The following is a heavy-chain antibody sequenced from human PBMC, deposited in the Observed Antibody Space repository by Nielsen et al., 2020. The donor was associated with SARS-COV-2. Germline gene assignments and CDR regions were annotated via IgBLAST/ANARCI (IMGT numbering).Heavy chain of an antibody. CDR1: GFTFSSYG. D-gene: IGHD5-24*01. V-gene: IGHV3-30*03. CDR2: ISYDGSNK. CDR3: ARARDGYNSFDY. J-gene: IGHJ4*02. Sequence: GGSLRLSCAASGFTFSSYGMHWVRQAPGKGLEWVAVISYDGSNKYYADSVKGRFTISRGNSKNTLYLQMNSLRAEDTAVYYCARARDGYNSFDYWGQGTLVTVSS.